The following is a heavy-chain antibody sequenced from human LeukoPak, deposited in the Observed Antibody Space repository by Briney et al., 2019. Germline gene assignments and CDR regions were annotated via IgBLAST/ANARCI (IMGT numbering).Heavy chain of an antibody. D-gene: IGHD5-24*01. J-gene: IGHJ4*02. CDR2: IYYSGST. V-gene: IGHV4-59*01. Sequence: PSETLSLTCTVSGGSISSYYWSWIRQPPGKGLEWIGYIYYSGSTEYNPSLKSRVTISVDTSMNQFSLKLSSVTAADTAVYYCARGGWLKSFNYNFDYWGQGTLVTVSS. CDR1: GGSISSYY. CDR3: ARGGWLKSFNYNFDY.